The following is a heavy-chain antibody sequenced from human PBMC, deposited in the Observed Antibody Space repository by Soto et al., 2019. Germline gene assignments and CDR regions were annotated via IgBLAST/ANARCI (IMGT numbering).Heavy chain of an antibody. D-gene: IGHD3-10*01. Sequence: SETLSLTCTVSGGSISSYYWSWIRQPPGKGLEWIGYIYYSGSTNYNPSLKSRVTISVDTSKNQFSLKLSSVTAADTAVYYCARDYYGSGSYYPPFGGMDVWGQGTTVTV. CDR1: GGSISSYY. J-gene: IGHJ6*02. CDR3: ARDYYGSGSYYPPFGGMDV. V-gene: IGHV4-59*01. CDR2: IYYSGST.